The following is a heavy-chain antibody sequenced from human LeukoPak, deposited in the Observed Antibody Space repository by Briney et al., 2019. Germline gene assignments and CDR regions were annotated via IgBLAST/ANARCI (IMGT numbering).Heavy chain of an antibody. CDR1: GGSFSGYY. J-gene: IGHJ6*03. Sequence: PSETLSLTCAVYGGSFSGYYWSWIRQPPGKGLEWIGEINHSGSTNYNPSLKSRVTISADTPKNQFSLKLSSVAAADTAVYYCAREGRYCSSTSCYRFRYYYMDVWGKGTTVTVSS. D-gene: IGHD2-2*01. CDR3: AREGRYCSSTSCYRFRYYYMDV. V-gene: IGHV4-34*01. CDR2: INHSGST.